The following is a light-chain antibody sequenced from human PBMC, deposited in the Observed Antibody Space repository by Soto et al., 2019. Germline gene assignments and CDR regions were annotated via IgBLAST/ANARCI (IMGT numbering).Light chain of an antibody. V-gene: IGKV3-11*01. Sequence: EVVWTQXXXTXXLXLXEGATLCCRASQSIRTSLAWYQQKPGQAPRLVIFDASNRANGVPARFGGSGSGTDFTLTINSLEPEDFAVYYCQAGNVWPPISSAQRTRPEI. CDR3: QAGNVWPPIS. CDR2: DAS. J-gene: IGKJ5*01. CDR1: QSIRTS.